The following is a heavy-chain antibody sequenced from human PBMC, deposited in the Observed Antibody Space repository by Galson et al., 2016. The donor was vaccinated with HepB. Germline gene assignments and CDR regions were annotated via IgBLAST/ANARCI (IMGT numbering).Heavy chain of an antibody. CDR1: GFSFHEHY. Sequence: SLRLSCAASGFSFHEHYMTWIRQAPGKGLEWVSHISGLGVTTKYADSVKGRFIISRDNAKMSVDLQMSSLTVEDTAVYYCARVVHGRGFADSWGQGTLVSVSS. D-gene: IGHD3-22*01. V-gene: IGHV3-11*04. CDR3: ARVVHGRGFADS. J-gene: IGHJ5*01. CDR2: ISGLGVTT.